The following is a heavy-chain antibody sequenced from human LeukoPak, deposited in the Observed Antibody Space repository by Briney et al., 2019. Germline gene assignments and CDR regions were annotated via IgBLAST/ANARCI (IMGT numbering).Heavy chain of an antibody. CDR1: GGSISSSSYY. Sequence: SETLSLTCTVSGGSISSSSYYWGWIRQPPGKGLEWIGCIYYSGSTYYNPSLKSRVTISVDTSKNQFSLKLSSVTAADTAVYYCARDVSGSLDYWGQGTLVTVSS. D-gene: IGHD1-26*01. CDR2: IYYSGST. CDR3: ARDVSGSLDY. V-gene: IGHV4-39*07. J-gene: IGHJ4*02.